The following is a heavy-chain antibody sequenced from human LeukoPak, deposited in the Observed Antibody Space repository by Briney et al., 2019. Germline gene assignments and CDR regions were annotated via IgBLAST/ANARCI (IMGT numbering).Heavy chain of an antibody. J-gene: IGHJ3*02. CDR2: ISVGGGST. Sequence: GGSLRLSCAASGFTFSSYAMSWVRQAPGKGLEWVSTISVGGGSTYYADSVKGRFTISRDNSKNTLYLQMSSLRAEDTAVYYCAKASGSSGWYAFDIWGPGTMVTVSS. CDR1: GFTFSSYA. D-gene: IGHD6-19*01. V-gene: IGHV3-23*01. CDR3: AKASGSSGWYAFDI.